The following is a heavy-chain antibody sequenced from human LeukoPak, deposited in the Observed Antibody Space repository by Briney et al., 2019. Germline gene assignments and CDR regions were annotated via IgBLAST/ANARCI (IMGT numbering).Heavy chain of an antibody. Sequence: GESLKISCEGFGYTFTKYWIAWVRQMPGKGLEWVGIIYPDDSDPRYSPSFQGQVTVSADKSISTAYLRWSRLTASDAAMYYCARQIQNRYCSSSSCKFRGQYYLYYGGQGTLVTVSS. CDR2: IYPDDSDP. D-gene: IGHD2-2*01. J-gene: IGHJ4*02. CDR3: ARQIQNRYCSSSSCKFRGQYYLYY. V-gene: IGHV5-51*01. CDR1: GYTFTKYW.